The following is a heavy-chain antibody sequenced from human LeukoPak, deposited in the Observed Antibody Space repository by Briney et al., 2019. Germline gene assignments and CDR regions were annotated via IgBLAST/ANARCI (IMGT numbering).Heavy chain of an antibody. J-gene: IGHJ5*02. V-gene: IGHV1-69*13. D-gene: IGHD3-10*01. Sequence: SVKVSCKASGGTFSSYAISWVRQAPGQGLEWMGGIIPIFGTANYAQEFQGRVTITADESTSTAYMELSSLRSEDTAVYYCAKDFNPAPLLWFGELFPDNWFDPWGQGTLVTVSS. CDR3: AKDFNPAPLLWFGELFPDNWFDP. CDR2: IIPIFGTA. CDR1: GGTFSSYA.